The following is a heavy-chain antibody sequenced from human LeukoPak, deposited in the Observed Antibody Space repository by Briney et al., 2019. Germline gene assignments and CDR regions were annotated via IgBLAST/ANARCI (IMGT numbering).Heavy chain of an antibody. Sequence: QPGGSLRLSCAASGFTFSSYAMHWVRQAPGKGLEWVAVISYDGSNKYYADSVKGRFTISRDNAKNSLYLQMNSLRAEDTAVYYCARDLVPAATPYNWFDPWGQGTLVTVSS. CDR2: ISYDGSNK. CDR3: ARDLVPAATPYNWFDP. D-gene: IGHD2-2*02. CDR1: GFTFSSYA. V-gene: IGHV3-30-3*01. J-gene: IGHJ5*02.